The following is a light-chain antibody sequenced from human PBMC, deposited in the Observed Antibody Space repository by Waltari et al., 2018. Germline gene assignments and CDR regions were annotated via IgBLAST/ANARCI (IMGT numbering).Light chain of an antibody. CDR1: QGIGNY. CDR3: QQYYSYPVT. CDR2: AAS. J-gene: IGKJ3*01. Sequence: DIQMTQSPSSLSPSVGDRVTITCRASQGIGNYLAWFQQQPGKAPKSLIYAASSLQSGGPSKFSASGSGTDFTLTISSLQPEDSATYYCQQYYSYPVTFGPGIKVEIK. V-gene: IGKV1-16*02.